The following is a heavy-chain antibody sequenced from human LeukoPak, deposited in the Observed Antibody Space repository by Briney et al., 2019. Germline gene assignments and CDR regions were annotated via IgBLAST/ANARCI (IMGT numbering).Heavy chain of an antibody. CDR3: ARVRLHCSSTSCSYYYYYGMDV. D-gene: IGHD2-2*01. CDR1: GGSFSGYY. V-gene: IGHV4-34*01. J-gene: IGHJ6*02. CDR2: INRSGST. Sequence: SETLSLTCAVYGGSFSGYYWSWIRQPPGKGLEWIGEINRSGSTNYNPSLKSRVTISVDTSKNQFSLKLSSVTAADTAVYYCARVRLHCSSTSCSYYYYYGMDVWGQGTTVTVSS.